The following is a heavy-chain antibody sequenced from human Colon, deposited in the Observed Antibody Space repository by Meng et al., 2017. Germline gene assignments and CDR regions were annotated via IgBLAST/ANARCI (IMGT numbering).Heavy chain of an antibody. CDR2: IFHSGST. CDR3: ARTRYSNTNGLYEFGS. D-gene: IGHD2-8*01. Sequence: GSLRLSCIVSGYSIGSEYSWGWIRQSPGKGLEWIGSIFHSGSTYFNPSLKSRVTMSLDTSENQFSLRLSSVTAADSAVYYCARTRYSNTNGLYEFGSWGQGALVTVAS. V-gene: IGHV4-38-2*02. J-gene: IGHJ4*02. CDR1: GYSIGSEYS.